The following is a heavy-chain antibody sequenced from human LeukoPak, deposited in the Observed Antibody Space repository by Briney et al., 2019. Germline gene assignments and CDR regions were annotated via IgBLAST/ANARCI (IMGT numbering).Heavy chain of an antibody. CDR2: ISSSGSSI. CDR1: GFTFSSYE. Sequence: GGSLRLSCAASGFTFSSYEMNWVRQAPGKGLEWVSYISSSGSSIYYADSVKGRFTISRDNAKNSLYLQMNSLRAEDTAVYYCARMMAGRGFDYWGRGTLVTVSS. J-gene: IGHJ4*02. V-gene: IGHV3-48*03. D-gene: IGHD5-24*01. CDR3: ARMMAGRGFDY.